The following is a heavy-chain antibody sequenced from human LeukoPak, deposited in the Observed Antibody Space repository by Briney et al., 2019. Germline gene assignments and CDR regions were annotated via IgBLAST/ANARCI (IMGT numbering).Heavy chain of an antibody. CDR1: GGSFSGYY. Sequence: PSETLSLTCAVYGGSFSGYYWSWIRQPPGKGLEWIGYIYYSGSTNYNPSLKSRVTISVDTSKNQFSLKLSSVTAADTAVYYCARDRGVSAFDIWGQGTMVTVSS. V-gene: IGHV4-59*01. CDR2: IYYSGST. D-gene: IGHD1-26*01. J-gene: IGHJ3*02. CDR3: ARDRGVSAFDI.